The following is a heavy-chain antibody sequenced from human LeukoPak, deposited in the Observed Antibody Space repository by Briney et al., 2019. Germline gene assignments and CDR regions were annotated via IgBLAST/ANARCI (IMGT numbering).Heavy chain of an antibody. Sequence: PGGSLRLSCAASGFTFSSYGMHWVRQAPGKGLEWVAVIWYGGSNKYYADSVKGRFTISRDNSKNTLYLQMNSLRAEDTAVYYCARDPNYYYDSSGYPSGNYWGQGTLVTVSS. CDR3: ARDPNYYYDSSGYPSGNY. CDR2: IWYGGSNK. J-gene: IGHJ4*02. D-gene: IGHD3-22*01. V-gene: IGHV3-33*01. CDR1: GFTFSSYG.